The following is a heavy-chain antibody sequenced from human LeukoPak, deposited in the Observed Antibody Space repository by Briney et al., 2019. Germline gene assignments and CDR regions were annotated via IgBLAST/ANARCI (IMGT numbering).Heavy chain of an antibody. CDR2: IYYSGST. Sequence: PSETLSLTCTVSGGSVSSGSYYWSWIRQPPGKGLEWIGYIYYSGSTNYNPSLKSRVTISVNTSKNQFSLKLSSVTAADTAVYYCARETRYDSSPYYFDYWGQGTLVTVSS. CDR3: ARETRYDSSPYYFDY. D-gene: IGHD3-22*01. V-gene: IGHV4-61*01. J-gene: IGHJ4*02. CDR1: GGSVSSGSYY.